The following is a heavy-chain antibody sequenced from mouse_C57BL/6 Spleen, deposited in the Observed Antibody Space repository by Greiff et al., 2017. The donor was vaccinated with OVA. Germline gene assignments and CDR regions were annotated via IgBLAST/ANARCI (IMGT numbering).Heavy chain of an antibody. D-gene: IGHD2-1*01. CDR2: ISYDGSN. CDR3: ARDEGYYGNYHWFAY. J-gene: IGHJ3*01. Sequence: EVQLVESGPGLVKPSQSLSLSCSVTGYSITSGYYRNWIRQSPGNKLEWMGYISYDGSNNYNPTLKNKTSITRDTSKNQFFLKLNSVTTEDTATYYCARDEGYYGNYHWFAYWGQGTLVTVSA. CDR1: GYSITSGYY. V-gene: IGHV3-6*01.